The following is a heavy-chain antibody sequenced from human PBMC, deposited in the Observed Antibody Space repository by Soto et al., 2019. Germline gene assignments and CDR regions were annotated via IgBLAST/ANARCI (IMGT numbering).Heavy chain of an antibody. Sequence: ASVKVSCKASGYTFTNYYIHWVRQAPGQGLEWMGILNPGGGGTSYAQKFQGRVTMTRDTSTSTVYMDLTSLRSEDTAVYYCAREPPREYITSPEFDYWGQGTLVTVSS. D-gene: IGHD6-6*01. J-gene: IGHJ4*02. CDR2: LNPGGGGT. V-gene: IGHV1-46*01. CDR3: AREPPREYITSPEFDY. CDR1: GYTFTNYY.